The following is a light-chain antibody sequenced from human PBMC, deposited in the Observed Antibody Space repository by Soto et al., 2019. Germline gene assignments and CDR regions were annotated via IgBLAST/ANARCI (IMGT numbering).Light chain of an antibody. V-gene: IGLV2-8*01. J-gene: IGLJ2*01. Sequence: QSALTQPPSASGSPGQSVTISCPGTSSDVGGYNCVSWYQQHPGKAPKLLIYEVSKRPSGVPDLFSGSKSGNTASLTVSGVQGDDDSDYYSSSYAGSNNFLVFGGGTHLTVL. CDR1: SSDVGGYNC. CDR3: SSYAGSNNFLV. CDR2: EVS.